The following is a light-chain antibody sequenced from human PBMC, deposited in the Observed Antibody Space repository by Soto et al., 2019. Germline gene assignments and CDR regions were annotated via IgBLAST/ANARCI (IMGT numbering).Light chain of an antibody. CDR2: GAS. CDR3: QQYNNWPPIT. V-gene: IGKV3-15*01. J-gene: IGKJ5*01. Sequence: EIVMTQSPATLSVSPGERATLSCRASQSVSSNLAWYQQKPGQAPRLLIYGASTRAAGIPARFSGSGSVTEFTPTISSLQSEDFAVYYCQQYNNWPPITFGHGTRLEIK. CDR1: QSVSSN.